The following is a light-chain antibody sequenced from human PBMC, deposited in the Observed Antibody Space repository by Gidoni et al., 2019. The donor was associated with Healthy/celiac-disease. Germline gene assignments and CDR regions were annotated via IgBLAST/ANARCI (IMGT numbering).Light chain of an antibody. CDR2: DNN. V-gene: IGLV1-51*01. Sequence: QAVLTQPPSVSAAPGQNVTLSCSGSSSNIGNNYVSWYQQLPGTAPKLLIYDNNKRPSGIPARFSGSKSGTSATLAITGLQTGDEADYYCGTWDSSLSAGGVVFGGGTKLTVL. CDR1: SSNIGNNY. J-gene: IGLJ2*01. CDR3: GTWDSSLSAGGVV.